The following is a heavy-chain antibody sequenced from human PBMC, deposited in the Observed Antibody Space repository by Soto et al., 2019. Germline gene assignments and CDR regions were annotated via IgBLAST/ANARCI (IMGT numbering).Heavy chain of an antibody. Sequence: PVGSLRLSCAASGFTFSSYGMHWVRQAPGKGLEWVAVISYDGSNKYYADSVKGRFTISRDNSKNTLYLQMNSLRAEDTAVYYCAKDVSIWMEWLLSPAYYSYYGMDVWGQGTTVTVSS. CDR1: GFTFSSYG. CDR2: ISYDGSNK. J-gene: IGHJ6*02. CDR3: AKDVSIWMEWLLSPAYYSYYGMDV. V-gene: IGHV3-30*18. D-gene: IGHD3-3*01.